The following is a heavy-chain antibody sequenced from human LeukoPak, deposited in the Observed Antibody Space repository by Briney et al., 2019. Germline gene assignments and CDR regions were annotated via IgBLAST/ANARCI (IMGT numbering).Heavy chain of an antibody. V-gene: IGHV3-48*03. J-gene: IGHJ4*02. D-gene: IGHD5/OR15-5a*01. Sequence: GGSLGLSCAASGFTFSNAEMHWVRQAPGKGLEWISYISNNRISIYYSDSVKGRFTISRDNARNSLYLQMNSLRAEDTAIYYCARGHSVYGVMDFWGQGTLVTVSS. CDR1: GFTFSNAE. CDR2: ISNNRISI. CDR3: ARGHSVYGVMDF.